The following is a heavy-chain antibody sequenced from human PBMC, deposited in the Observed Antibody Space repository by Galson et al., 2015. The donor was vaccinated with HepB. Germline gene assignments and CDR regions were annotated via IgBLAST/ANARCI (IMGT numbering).Heavy chain of an antibody. CDR1: GYTFTSYD. D-gene: IGHD7-27*01. V-gene: IGHV1-8*01. J-gene: IGHJ4*02. CDR3: ASNVPETGDFEH. CDR2: MSPKSGNT. Sequence: SVKVSCKASGYTFTSYDINWVRQAPGQGLEWLGWMSPKSGNTGYAQKSQGRVTMTRDTAISTAYMELNSLRSEDTAVYYCASNVPETGDFEHWGQGTLVTVSS.